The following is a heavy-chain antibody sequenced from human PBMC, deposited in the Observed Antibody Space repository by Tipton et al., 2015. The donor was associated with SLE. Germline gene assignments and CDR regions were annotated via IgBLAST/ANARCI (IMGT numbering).Heavy chain of an antibody. V-gene: IGHV4-59*01. D-gene: IGHD3-10*01. Sequence: TLSLTCTVSGGSISSYYWSWIRQPPGKGLEWTGYIYYSGSTNYNPSLKSRVTISVDTSKNQFSLKLSSVTAADTAVYYCARVRGRGYFQHWGQGTLITVSS. CDR2: IYYSGST. CDR1: GGSISSYY. J-gene: IGHJ1*01. CDR3: ARVRGRGYFQH.